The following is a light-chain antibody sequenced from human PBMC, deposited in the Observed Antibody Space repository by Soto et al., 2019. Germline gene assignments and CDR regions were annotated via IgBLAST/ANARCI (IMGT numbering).Light chain of an antibody. J-gene: IGLJ1*01. CDR1: SSDVGSYSL. CDR3: YKYAGGSTYF. CDR2: EDI. Sequence: QSVLTQPASVSGSPGQSITTSCTGTSSDVGSYSLLSWYQHHPGKAPKLIIYEDIKGPSGVSNSFSGSKSGNTASLRISGLQVEDEADYYCYKYAGGSTYFFGTGTKVTVL. V-gene: IGLV2-23*01.